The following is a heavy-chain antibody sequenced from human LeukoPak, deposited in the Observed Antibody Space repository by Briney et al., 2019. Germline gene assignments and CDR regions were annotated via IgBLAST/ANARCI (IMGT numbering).Heavy chain of an antibody. V-gene: IGHV4-38-2*02. CDR3: TTNDYGDYEGGYFDY. D-gene: IGHD4-17*01. J-gene: IGHJ4*02. CDR1: GYSISSGYY. Sequence: SETLSLTCTVSGYSISSGYYWGWIRQPPGKGLEWIGNIYHSGNTYYNSSLKSRVTISVDTSKNQFSLRLTSVTAADTAVYYCTTNDYGDYEGGYFDYWGQGTLVTVSS. CDR2: IYHSGNT.